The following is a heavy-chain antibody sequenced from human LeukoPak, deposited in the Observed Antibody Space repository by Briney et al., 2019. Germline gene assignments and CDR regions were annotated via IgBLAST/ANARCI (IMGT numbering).Heavy chain of an antibody. V-gene: IGHV3-66*02. CDR2: IYSGGST. CDR3: ARGPLSYYGSGSNGMDV. Sequence: GGSLGLSCAASGFTVSSNYMSWVRQAPGKGLEWVSVIYSGGSTYYADSVKGRFTISRDNSKNTLYLQMNSLRAEDTAVYYCARGPLSYYGSGSNGMDVWGQGTTVTVSS. D-gene: IGHD3-10*01. J-gene: IGHJ6*02. CDR1: GFTVSSNY.